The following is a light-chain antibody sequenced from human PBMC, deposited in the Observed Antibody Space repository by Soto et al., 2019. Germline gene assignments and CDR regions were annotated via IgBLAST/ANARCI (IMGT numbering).Light chain of an antibody. CDR1: QSVSSSF. J-gene: IGKJ2*01. Sequence: EIVLTQSPGTLSLSPGERATLSCRASQSVSSSFVAWYQQKPGQAPRLLMYGASRRATGIPDRFSGSGSGTDFTLTISRLEPEDFAVYYCQQFGNSPPYTFGQGTKLEIK. CDR3: QQFGNSPPYT. V-gene: IGKV3-20*01. CDR2: GAS.